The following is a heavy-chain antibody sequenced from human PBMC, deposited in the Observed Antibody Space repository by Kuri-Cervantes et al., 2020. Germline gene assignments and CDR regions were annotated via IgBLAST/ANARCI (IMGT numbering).Heavy chain of an antibody. CDR2: IRQDGSEK. J-gene: IGHJ4*02. CDR3: ADERYDTGDY. D-gene: IGHD3-3*01. Sequence: GESLKISCAASGFTFSSYWMSWVRQAPGKGLEWVANIRQDGSEKYYEDSVKGRFTISRDNSKNTLYLQMNSLRAEDTAVYYCADERYDTGDYWGQGTLVTVSS. V-gene: IGHV3-7*01. CDR1: GFTFSSYW.